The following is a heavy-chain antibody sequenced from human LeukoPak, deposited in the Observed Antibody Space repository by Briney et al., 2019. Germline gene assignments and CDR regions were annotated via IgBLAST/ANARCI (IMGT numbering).Heavy chain of an antibody. CDR3: AREVGQGHFDP. CDR2: IYSSGSS. V-gene: IGHV4-31*03. CDR1: GASISFGGYY. Sequence: SETLSLTCSVSGASISFGGYYWSWIRQHPGKGLEWIGYIYSSGSSYYNPSLKSRLVISADTSKNQFFLNMTSVTAAGTAVYYCAREVGQGHFDPWGQGTLVIVSS. J-gene: IGHJ5*02.